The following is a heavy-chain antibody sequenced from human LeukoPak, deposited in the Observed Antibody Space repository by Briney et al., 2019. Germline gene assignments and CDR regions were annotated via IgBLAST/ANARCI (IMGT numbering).Heavy chain of an antibody. CDR1: GGXISSYS. CDR3: ARVEYNWNFQPFDY. V-gene: IGHV4-4*07. Sequence: SETLSLTCSVSGGXISSYSWSWIRQPAGKGLKWIGRIHTSGITNYNPSLKSRVTISVDTSKNQFSLKLSSVTAADTAVYYCARVEYNWNFQPFDYWGQGTLVTVSS. D-gene: IGHD1-7*01. J-gene: IGHJ4*02. CDR2: IHTSGIT.